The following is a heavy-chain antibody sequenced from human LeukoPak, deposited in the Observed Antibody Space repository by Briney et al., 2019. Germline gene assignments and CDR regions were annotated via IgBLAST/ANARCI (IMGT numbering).Heavy chain of an antibody. CDR3: ARPYYYDSRIDP. CDR1: GGSISSGDYY. CDR2: MYYSGST. V-gene: IGHV4-30-4*01. Sequence: SETLSLTCTVSGGSISSGDYYWSWIRRPPGKGLEWIAYMYYSGSTYYNPSLKSRVTMSADTSKNRLSLKLSSVTAADTAVYYCARPYYYDSRIDPWGQGILVTVSS. J-gene: IGHJ5*02. D-gene: IGHD3-22*01.